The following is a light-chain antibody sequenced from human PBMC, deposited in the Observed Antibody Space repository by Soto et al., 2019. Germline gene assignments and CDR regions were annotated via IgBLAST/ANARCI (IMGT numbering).Light chain of an antibody. CDR1: QGISSY. Sequence: AILMTQSPSSLSASTGDRVTITCRASQGISSYLAWYQQKPGKAPKLLIYAASTLQSGVPSRFSGSGSGTDFTLTISCLQSEDFATYYCQQYYSYPITFGQGTRREIK. V-gene: IGKV1-8*01. CDR3: QQYYSYPIT. CDR2: AAS. J-gene: IGKJ5*01.